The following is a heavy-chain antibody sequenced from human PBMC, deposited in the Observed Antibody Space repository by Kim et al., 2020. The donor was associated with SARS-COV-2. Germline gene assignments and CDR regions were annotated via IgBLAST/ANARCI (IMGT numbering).Heavy chain of an antibody. J-gene: IGHJ4*02. CDR2: ISWNGGSI. V-gene: IGHV3-9*01. CDR1: GFTFNDHA. Sequence: GGSLRRSCAASGFTFNDHAMHWVRQAPGKGLEWVSGISWNGGSIGYADSVKGRFTISRDNAKNSLYLQMNSLRTEDTALYYCAKSYSSGWYTGGVFFDYWGQGTLVTVSS. D-gene: IGHD6-19*01. CDR3: AKSYSSGWYTGGVFFDY.